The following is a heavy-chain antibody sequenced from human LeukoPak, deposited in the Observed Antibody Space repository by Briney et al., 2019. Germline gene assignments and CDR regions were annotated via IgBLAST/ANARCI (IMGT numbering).Heavy chain of an antibody. CDR3: AKPPYGRDVYNYFDY. D-gene: IGHD5-24*01. J-gene: IGHJ4*02. V-gene: IGHV3-23*01. CDR2: ISGSGGST. CDR1: GLTVSDYS. Sequence: PGGSLTLSCAACGLTVSDYSMSWVRQAPGKGLVGVSAISGSGGSTYYADSVKGRFTISRDNSKNTLYLQMNSLRVEDTAVYYCAKPPYGRDVYNYFDYWGQGTPVTVSS.